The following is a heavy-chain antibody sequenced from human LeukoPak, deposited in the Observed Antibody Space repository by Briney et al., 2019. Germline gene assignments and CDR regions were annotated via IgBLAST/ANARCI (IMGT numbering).Heavy chain of an antibody. D-gene: IGHD3-9*01. CDR2: INHSGST. CDR3: ARGYNRAAYYDL. CDR1: GGSFSGYY. Sequence: SETLSLTCAVYGGSFSGYYWNWIRQPPGKGLEWIGEINHSGSTNYNPSLKSRVTISVDTSQKQLSLKLSSVTAADTAVYYCARGYNRAAYYDLWGQGTLVTVSS. V-gene: IGHV4-34*01. J-gene: IGHJ5*02.